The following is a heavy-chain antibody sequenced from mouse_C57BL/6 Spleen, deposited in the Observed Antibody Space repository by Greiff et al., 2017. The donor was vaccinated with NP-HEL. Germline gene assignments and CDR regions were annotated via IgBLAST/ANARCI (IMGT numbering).Heavy chain of an antibody. D-gene: IGHD1-1*01. CDR3: TRDTTVVAPFFDY. V-gene: IGHV14-4*01. Sequence: VQLKESGAELVRPGASVKLSCTASGFNIKDDYMHWVKQRPEQGLEWIGWIDPENGDTEYASKFQGKATITADTSSNTAYLQLSSLTSEDTAVYYCTRDTTVVAPFFDYWGQGTTLTVSS. CDR1: GFNIKDDY. CDR2: IDPENGDT. J-gene: IGHJ2*01.